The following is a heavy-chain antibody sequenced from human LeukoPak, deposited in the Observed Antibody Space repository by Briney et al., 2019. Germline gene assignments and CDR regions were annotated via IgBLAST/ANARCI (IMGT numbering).Heavy chain of an antibody. CDR3: ARGAKWAYYFDY. J-gene: IGHJ4*02. CDR2: INGDESST. CDR1: GFTFSSYW. Sequence: GGSLRLSCAASGFTFSSYWMHWVRQVPGRGLEWVSRINGDESSTNYADSVKGRFTISRDNAKDTLYLHMNSLTAEDTGVYYCARGAKWAYYFDYWGQGTLVTVSS. V-gene: IGHV3-74*01. D-gene: IGHD1-26*01.